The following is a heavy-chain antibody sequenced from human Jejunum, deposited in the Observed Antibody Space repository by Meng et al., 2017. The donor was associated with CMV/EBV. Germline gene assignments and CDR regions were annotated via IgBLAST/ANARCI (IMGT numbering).Heavy chain of an antibody. Sequence: VQVVESGGGLVEPGGSLRLSCKASGFSFRDYYMTRIRHTPGKGPEWLAYISGSSTVTNYADSVKGRFTISRDNVNNLLYLQMNSLRADDTAVYYCTRDPRACDYWGQGTLVTVSS. J-gene: IGHJ4*02. V-gene: IGHV3-11*05. CDR1: GFSFRDYY. CDR2: ISGSSTVT. CDR3: TRDPRACDY.